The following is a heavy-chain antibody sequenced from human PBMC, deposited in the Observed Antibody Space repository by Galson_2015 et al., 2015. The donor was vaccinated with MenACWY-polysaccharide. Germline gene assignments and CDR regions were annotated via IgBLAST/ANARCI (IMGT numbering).Heavy chain of an antibody. CDR3: ARLQFGTAWSPAGH. CDR2: IFPATSST. Sequence: QSGAEVKKPGESLKISCEASGYNFNTFWIGWARQLPGKGLEWMGIIFPATSSTKYSPSFQGQVTISADKSNSTAYLQWTSLKASDTAMYFCARLQFGTAWSPAGHWGQGTLIIVSS. J-gene: IGHJ4*02. CDR1: GYNFNTFW. V-gene: IGHV5-51*03. D-gene: IGHD6-19*01.